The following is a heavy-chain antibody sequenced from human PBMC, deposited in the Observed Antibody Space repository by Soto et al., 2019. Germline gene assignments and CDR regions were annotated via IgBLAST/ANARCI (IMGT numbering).Heavy chain of an antibody. Sequence: SVKFSSKASGFNFTSSAVQWVRQARGQRLEWIGWIVVGSSNTNYAQKFQERVTITRDMSTSTAYMELSSLRSEDTAVYYCAAEEPYGLRYYYYGMDVWGQGTTVTVSS. V-gene: IGHV1-58*01. CDR2: IVVGSSNT. D-gene: IGHD3-10*01. J-gene: IGHJ6*02. CDR1: GFNFTSSA. CDR3: AAEEPYGLRYYYYGMDV.